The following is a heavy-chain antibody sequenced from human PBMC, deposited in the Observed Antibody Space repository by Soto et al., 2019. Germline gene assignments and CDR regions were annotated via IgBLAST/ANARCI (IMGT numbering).Heavy chain of an antibody. Sequence: GGSLRLSCAASGFTFDDYTMHWVRPAPGKGLEWVSLISWDGGSTYYADSVKGRFTISRDNSKNSLYLQMNSLRTEDTALYYCAKGGADDYYYYGMDVWGQGTTVTVSS. CDR3: AKGGADDYYYYGMDV. J-gene: IGHJ6*02. V-gene: IGHV3-43*01. CDR1: GFTFDDYT. CDR2: ISWDGGST.